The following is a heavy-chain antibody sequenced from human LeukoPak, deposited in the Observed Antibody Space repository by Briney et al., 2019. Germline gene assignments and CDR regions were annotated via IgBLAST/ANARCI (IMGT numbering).Heavy chain of an antibody. V-gene: IGHV3-9*01. CDR1: GFTFDDYA. CDR3: AELGITMIGGV. D-gene: IGHD3-10*02. Sequence: QTGGSLRLSCAASGFTFDDYAMHWVRQAPGKGLEWVSGITWNSDNIEYADSVKGRFTISRDNAKNSLYLQMNSLRAEDTAVYYCAELGITMIGGVWGKGTTVTISS. J-gene: IGHJ6*04. CDR2: ITWNSDNI.